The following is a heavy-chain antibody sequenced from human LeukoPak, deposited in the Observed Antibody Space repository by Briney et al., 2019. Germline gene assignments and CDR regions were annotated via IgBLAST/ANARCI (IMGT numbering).Heavy chain of an antibody. CDR2: IYHSGST. V-gene: IGHV4-30-2*01. CDR1: GGSISSGGYY. Sequence: KPSETLSLTCTVSGGSISSGGYYWSWIRQPPGKGLEWIGYIYHSGSTYYNPSLKSRVTISVDRSKNQFSLKLSSVTAADTAVYYCARSVVWFGERSARSPHYFHSWGQGILVTVSS. CDR3: ARSVVWFGERSARSPHYFHS. D-gene: IGHD3-10*01. J-gene: IGHJ4*02.